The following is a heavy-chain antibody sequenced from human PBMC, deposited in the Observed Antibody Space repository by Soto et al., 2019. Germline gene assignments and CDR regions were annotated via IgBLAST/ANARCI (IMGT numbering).Heavy chain of an antibody. CDR2: ISNGGSQI. CDR1: GFSFRSYN. D-gene: IGHD4-17*01. V-gene: IGHV3-21*06. Sequence: EFQLVESGGGLVKPEESLRLSCAASGFSFRSYNMKWVRQAPGKGLEWVSSISNGGSQIFYADSVRGRFTIFRDNAENSLFLQMNSLGVEDTAVYYCATIGDRDGFDIWGQGTTVTVSS. J-gene: IGHJ3*02. CDR3: ATIGDRDGFDI.